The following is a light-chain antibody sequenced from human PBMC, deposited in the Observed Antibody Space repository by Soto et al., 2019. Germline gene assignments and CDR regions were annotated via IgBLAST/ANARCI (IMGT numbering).Light chain of an antibody. J-gene: IGLJ1*01. CDR2: TQN. CDR3: ATWDDSLNGYYV. CDR1: SSNIGSNP. V-gene: IGLV1-44*01. Sequence: QSVLTQPPSASGTPGQRVTISCSGSSSNIGSNPVNWYQQLPGTAPKLLIYTQNQRPSGVPDRFSGSESGTSASLAISGLQSEDEDDYYCATWDDSLNGYYVFGAGTKLTVL.